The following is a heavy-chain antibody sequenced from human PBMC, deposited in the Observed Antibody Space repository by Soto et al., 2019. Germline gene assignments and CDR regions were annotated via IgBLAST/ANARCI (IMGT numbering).Heavy chain of an antibody. CDR3: ARHHYYSSGSYLRPFDY. J-gene: IGHJ4*02. Sequence: PSETLSLTCTVSGDSISSYYWSWIRQPPGKGLEWIGYIYYSGTTNYNPSLKSRVTISGDTSKNQFSLKLSSVTAADTAVYYCARHHYYSSGSYLRPFDYWGQGTLVTVSS. CDR2: IYYSGTT. D-gene: IGHD3-10*01. CDR1: GDSISSYY. V-gene: IGHV4-59*01.